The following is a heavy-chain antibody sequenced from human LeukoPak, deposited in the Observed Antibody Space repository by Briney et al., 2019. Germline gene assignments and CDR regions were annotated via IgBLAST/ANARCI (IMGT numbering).Heavy chain of an antibody. CDR3: CTDYYDFWSGPH. V-gene: IGHV3-15*01. D-gene: IGHD3-3*01. Sequence: PGGSRRLSCRASGFTFSDACMSWVRQAPGKGLEWVAQIYSQSEGGTTGYAAPVKGRFTISRDDAENTLFLQMNSLKSEDTALYYCCTDYYDFWSGPHWGQGSLVTVSS. CDR2: IYSQSEGGTT. CDR1: GFTFSDAC. J-gene: IGHJ4*02.